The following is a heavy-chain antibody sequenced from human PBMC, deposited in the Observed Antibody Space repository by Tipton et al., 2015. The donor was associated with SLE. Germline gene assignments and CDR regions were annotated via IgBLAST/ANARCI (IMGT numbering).Heavy chain of an antibody. CDR1: GFTFSRYW. Sequence: SLRLSCVASGFTFSRYWMHWVRQAPGKGLEWVAVISYDGSNKYYADSVKDRFTISRDNSKNTLYLQMNSLRAEDTAAYYCAGSLVIGMYGWGKRSTVTAAS. V-gene: IGHV3-30*03. J-gene: IGHJ6*01. CDR2: ISYDGSNK. CDR3: AGSLVIGMYG. D-gene: IGHD3-9*01.